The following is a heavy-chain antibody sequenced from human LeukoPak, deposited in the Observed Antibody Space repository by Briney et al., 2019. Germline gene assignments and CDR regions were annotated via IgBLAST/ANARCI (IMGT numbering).Heavy chain of an antibody. Sequence: SETLSLTCTVSGGSISSYYWSWIRQPAGKGLEWIGRIYTSGSTNYNPSLKSRVTMSVDTSKNQFSLKLSSVTAADTAVYYCARDYPLWSSGWYSGEGDAFDIWGQGTVVTVSS. CDR3: ARDYPLWSSGWYSGEGDAFDI. CDR2: IYTSGST. CDR1: GGSISSYY. D-gene: IGHD6-19*01. V-gene: IGHV4-4*07. J-gene: IGHJ3*02.